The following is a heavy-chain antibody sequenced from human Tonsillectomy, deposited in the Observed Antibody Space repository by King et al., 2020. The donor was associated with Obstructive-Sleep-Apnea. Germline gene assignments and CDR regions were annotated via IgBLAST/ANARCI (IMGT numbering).Heavy chain of an antibody. V-gene: IGHV4-39*07. CDR3: ARDPLDSIDY. Sequence: QLQESGPGLVKPSETLSLTCTVSGGSISSISYYWGWIRQPPGKGLEWIGNIYHSGSTYYNPSLKSRVTISVDTSKNQFSLKVKSVTAADTAVYFCARDPLDSIDYWGQGILATVSS. CDR1: GGSISSISYY. CDR2: IYHSGST. D-gene: IGHD1-1*01. J-gene: IGHJ4*02.